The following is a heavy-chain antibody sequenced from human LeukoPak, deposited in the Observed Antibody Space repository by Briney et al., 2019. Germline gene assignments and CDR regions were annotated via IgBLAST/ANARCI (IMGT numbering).Heavy chain of an antibody. CDR3: ARRDSLDY. J-gene: IGHJ4*02. CDR2: MNPNSGNT. CDR1: GNTFTGHY. V-gene: IGHV1-8*02. Sequence: ASVKVSCKASGNTFTGHYIHWVRQAPGQGLEWMGWMNPNSGNTGYAQKFQGRVTMTRNTSISTAYMELSSLRSEDTAVYYCARRDSLDYWGQGTLVTVSS.